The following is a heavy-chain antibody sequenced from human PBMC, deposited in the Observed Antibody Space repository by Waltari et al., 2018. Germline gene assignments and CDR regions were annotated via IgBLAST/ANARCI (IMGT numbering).Heavy chain of an antibody. V-gene: IGHV1-69*09. CDR2: IIPILGIA. Sequence: QVQLVQSGAEVKKPGSSVKVSCKASGGTFSSYAISWVRQAPGQGLEWMGRIIPILGIANYAQKFQGRVTITADKSTSTAYMELSSLRSEDTAVYYCARESVVPAAAYFDYWGQGTLVTVSS. J-gene: IGHJ4*02. CDR3: ARESVVPAAAYFDY. CDR1: GGTFSSYA. D-gene: IGHD2-2*01.